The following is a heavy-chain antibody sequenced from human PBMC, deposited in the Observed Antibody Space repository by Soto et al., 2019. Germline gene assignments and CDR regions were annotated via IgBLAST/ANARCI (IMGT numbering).Heavy chain of an antibody. D-gene: IGHD6-19*01. J-gene: IGHJ2*01. CDR3: ARSSGWRNWYFDL. CDR2: INHSGST. V-gene: IGHV4-34*01. Sequence: QVQLQQWGAGLLKPSETLSLTCAVYGGSFSGYYWSWIRQPPGKGLEWIGEINHSGSTNYNPSLKSRLTISVDTAKNQFSRQLSSVTAADTAGYYCARSSGWRNWYFDLWGRGTLVTVSS. CDR1: GGSFSGYY.